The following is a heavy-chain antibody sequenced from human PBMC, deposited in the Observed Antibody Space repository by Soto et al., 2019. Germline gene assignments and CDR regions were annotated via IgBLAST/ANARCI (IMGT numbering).Heavy chain of an antibody. V-gene: IGHV1-18*01. Sequence: QVQLVQSGGEVKRPGASVKVSCKTSGYTFSTYGITWVRQAPGQPLEWLGWISLYSDGTNYAQKFQGRVSMTTDTSTTTAYMELRSLRSDDTAVYYCARVVPGAEAWFGPWCQGTLVTGSS. CDR1: GYTFSTYG. CDR2: ISLYSDGT. D-gene: IGHD2-2*01. J-gene: IGHJ5*02. CDR3: ARVVPGAEAWFGP.